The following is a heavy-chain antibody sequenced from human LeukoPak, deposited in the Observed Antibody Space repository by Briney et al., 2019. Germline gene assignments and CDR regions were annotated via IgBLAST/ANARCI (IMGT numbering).Heavy chain of an antibody. V-gene: IGHV3-23*01. Sequence: HPGGSLRLSCAASGFTFSSYAMSWVRQAPGKGLEWVSAISGSGGSTYYADSVKGRFTISRDNSKNTLYLQMNSLRAEDTAVYYCAKDPNNSWYFDYWGQGTLVTVSS. CDR1: GFTFSSYA. CDR2: ISGSGGST. D-gene: IGHD1/OR15-1a*01. J-gene: IGHJ4*02. CDR3: AKDPNNSWYFDY.